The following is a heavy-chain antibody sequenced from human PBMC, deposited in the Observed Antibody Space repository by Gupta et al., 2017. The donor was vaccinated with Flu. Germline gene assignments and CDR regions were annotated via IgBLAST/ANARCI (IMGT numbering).Heavy chain of an antibody. J-gene: IGHJ6*02. CDR2: IYSGGST. Sequence: EVQLVETGGGLIQPGGSLRLSCAASGFTVSSNYMSWVRQAPGKGLEWVSVIYSGGSTSYADSVKGRFTISRDNSKNTLYLQRNSLRAEDTAVYYCATAGPSTMVRGGIGLGGMDVWGQGTTVTVSS. CDR3: ATAGPSTMVRGGIGLGGMDV. CDR1: GFTVSSNY. V-gene: IGHV3-53*02. D-gene: IGHD3-10*01.